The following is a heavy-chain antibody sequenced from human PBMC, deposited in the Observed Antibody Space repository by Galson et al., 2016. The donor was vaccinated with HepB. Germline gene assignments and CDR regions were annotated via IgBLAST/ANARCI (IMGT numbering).Heavy chain of an antibody. CDR3: ARASDRSGYFQLRWFDP. Sequence: SLRLSCAASGFTFSTYVMHWVRQAPGKGLEWVAVIRDDGSNNYYADSVKGRLTISRDNAKNSLYLQMNSLRVEDTAVYYCARASDRSGYFQLRWFDPWGQGTLVTVSS. D-gene: IGHD3-22*01. CDR2: IRDDGSNN. CDR1: GFTFSTYV. V-gene: IGHV3-33*01. J-gene: IGHJ5*02.